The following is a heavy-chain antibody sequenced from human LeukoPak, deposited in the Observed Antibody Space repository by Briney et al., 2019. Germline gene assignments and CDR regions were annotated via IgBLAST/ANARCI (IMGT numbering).Heavy chain of an antibody. V-gene: IGHV4-39*01. J-gene: IGHJ3*02. CDR2: IYYSGST. D-gene: IGHD2-15*01. CDR1: GGSISSSSYY. Sequence: PSETLSLTCTVSGGSISSSSYYWGWIRQPPGKGLEWIGSIYYSGSTYYNPSLKSRVTISVDTSKNQFSLKLSSVTAADTAVYYCAIRYCSGGSCYFFRRDASAFDIWGQGTMVTVSS. CDR3: AIRYCSGGSCYFFRRDASAFDI.